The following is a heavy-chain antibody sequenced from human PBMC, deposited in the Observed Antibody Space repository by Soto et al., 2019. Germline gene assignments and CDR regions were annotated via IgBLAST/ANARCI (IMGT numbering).Heavy chain of an antibody. D-gene: IGHD4-17*01. Sequence: GGSLRLSCAASGFTFSSYAMHWVRQAPGKGLEWVAVISYDGSNKYYADSVKGRFTISRDNSKNTLYLQMNSLRAEDTAVYYCAAGKRLPGDYQYYFDYWGQGTLVTVSS. CDR3: AAGKRLPGDYQYYFDY. V-gene: IGHV3-30-3*01. CDR1: GFTFSSYA. J-gene: IGHJ4*02. CDR2: ISYDGSNK.